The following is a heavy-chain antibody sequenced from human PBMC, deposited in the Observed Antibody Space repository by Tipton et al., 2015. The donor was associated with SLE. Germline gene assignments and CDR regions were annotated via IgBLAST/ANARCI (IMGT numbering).Heavy chain of an antibody. CDR3: ARDGEGPGSQH. Sequence: QSGPEVKKPGASVKVSCKASGYTFTSYYMHWVRQAPGQGLEWMGIINPSGGSTSYAQKLQGRVTMTTDTSTSTAYMELRSLRSDDTAVYYCARDGEGPGSQHWGQGTLVTVSS. V-gene: IGHV1-46*01. CDR1: GYTFTSYY. J-gene: IGHJ1*01. CDR2: INPSGGST. D-gene: IGHD2-21*01.